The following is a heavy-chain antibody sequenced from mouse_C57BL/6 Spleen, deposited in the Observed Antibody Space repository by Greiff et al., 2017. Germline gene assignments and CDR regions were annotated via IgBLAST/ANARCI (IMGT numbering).Heavy chain of an antibody. J-gene: IGHJ1*03. D-gene: IGHD1-1*01. CDR3: ARDCTTRYFDV. CDR2: INPNNGGT. CDR1: GYTFTDYN. V-gene: IGHV1-22*01. Sequence: EVQLQQSGPELVKPGASVKMSCKASGYTFTDYNMHWVKQSHGKSLEWIGYINPNNGGTSYNQKFKGKDTLTVNKSSSTAYMELRSLTSEESSVYYCARDCTTRYFDVWGTGTTVTVSS.